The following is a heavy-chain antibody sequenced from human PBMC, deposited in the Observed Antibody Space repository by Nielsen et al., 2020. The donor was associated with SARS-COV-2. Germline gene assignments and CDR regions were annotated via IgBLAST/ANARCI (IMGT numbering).Heavy chain of an antibody. CDR3: ARETYDFWSGYYYYYYGMDV. Sequence: ASVKVSCKASGYTFTSYYMHWVRQAPGQGLEWMGIINPSGGSTSYAQKFQGRVTMTTDTSTSTAYMELRSLRSDDTAVYYCARETYDFWSGYYYYYYGMDVWGQGTTVTVSS. J-gene: IGHJ6*02. CDR2: INPSGGST. V-gene: IGHV1-46*01. CDR1: GYTFTSYY. D-gene: IGHD3-3*01.